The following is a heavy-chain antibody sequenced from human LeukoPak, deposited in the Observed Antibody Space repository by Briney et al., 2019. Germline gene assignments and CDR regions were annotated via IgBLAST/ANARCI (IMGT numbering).Heavy chain of an antibody. CDR2: IYHSGST. V-gene: IGHV4-30-2*01. Sequence: SGTLSLTCTVSGGSISSGGYYWSWIRQPPGKGLEWIGYIYHSGSTYYNPSLKSRVTISVDRSKNQFSLKLSSVTAADTAVYYCARDPYPGPFWSGEGWFDPWGQGTLVTVSS. CDR1: GGSISSGGYY. D-gene: IGHD3-3*01. CDR3: ARDPYPGPFWSGEGWFDP. J-gene: IGHJ5*02.